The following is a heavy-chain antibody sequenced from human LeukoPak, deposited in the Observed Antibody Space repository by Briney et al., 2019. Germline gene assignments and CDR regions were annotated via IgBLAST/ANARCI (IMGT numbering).Heavy chain of an antibody. CDR2: ISYDGSNK. D-gene: IGHD3-10*01. V-gene: IGHV3-30-3*02. J-gene: IGHJ6*03. CDR3: AKNKGSGSHVNYCMDV. CDR1: GFTFSSYA. Sequence: GRSLRLSCAASGFTFSSYAMHWVRQAPGKGLEWVAVISYDGSNKYYADSVKGRFTISRDNSKNTLYLQMNSLRAEDTAIYYCAKNKGSGSHVNYCMDVWGKGTTVTVSS.